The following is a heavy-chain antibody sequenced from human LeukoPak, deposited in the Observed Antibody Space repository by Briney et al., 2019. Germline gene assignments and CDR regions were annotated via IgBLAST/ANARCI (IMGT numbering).Heavy chain of an antibody. V-gene: IGHV3-9*01. J-gene: IGHJ6*02. CDR3: ARDYQFRLDV. CDR2: ISWNSGSI. CDR1: GFTFDDYA. D-gene: IGHD2-2*01. Sequence: GGSLRLSCAASGFTFDDYAMHWVRQAPGKGLEWVSGISWNSGSIGYVDSVKGRFTISRDNAKNSLYLVMNSLTADDTAVYYCARDYQFRLDVWGQGTTVTVSS.